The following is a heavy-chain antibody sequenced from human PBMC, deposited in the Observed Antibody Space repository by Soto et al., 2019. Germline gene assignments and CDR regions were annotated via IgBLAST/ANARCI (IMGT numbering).Heavy chain of an antibody. D-gene: IGHD2-21*02. CDR1: GFTFSSYG. Sequence: PGGSLRLSCAASGFTFSSYGMHWVRQAPGKGLEWVAVISYDGSNKYYADSVKGRFTISRDNSKNTLYLQMNSLRAEDTAVYYCAKDRCGGDCYFFDYWGQGTLVTVSS. V-gene: IGHV3-30*18. CDR2: ISYDGSNK. CDR3: AKDRCGGDCYFFDY. J-gene: IGHJ4*02.